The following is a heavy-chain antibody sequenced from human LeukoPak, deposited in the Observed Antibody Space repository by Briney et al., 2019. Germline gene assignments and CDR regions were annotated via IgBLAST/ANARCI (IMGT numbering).Heavy chain of an antibody. CDR2: IYYSGSP. J-gene: IGHJ4*02. Sequence: SETLSLTCTVSGGSISSSSYYWGWIRQPPGKGLEWIGSIYYSGSPYYNPSLESRVTIFVDTSKNQFSLNLSSVTAADTAVYYCARHSGGTYYTPLNNWGQGTLVTVSS. V-gene: IGHV4-39*01. CDR3: ARHSGGTYYTPLNN. CDR1: GGSISSSSYY. D-gene: IGHD1-26*01.